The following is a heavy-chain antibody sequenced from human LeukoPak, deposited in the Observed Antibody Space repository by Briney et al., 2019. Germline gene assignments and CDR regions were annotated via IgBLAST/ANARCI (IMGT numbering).Heavy chain of an antibody. V-gene: IGHV3-7*01. CDR1: GITFSNSW. CDR3: ARGGGSGSYYKRELDY. Sequence: GGSLRLSCAASGITFSNSWVCWVRQAPGKGLEWVANIKEDGSEKYYVNSVKGRFTISRDNAKNSLYLQMNSLRAEDTAVYYCARGGGSGSYYKRELDYWGQGTLVTVSS. J-gene: IGHJ4*02. D-gene: IGHD3-10*01. CDR2: IKEDGSEK.